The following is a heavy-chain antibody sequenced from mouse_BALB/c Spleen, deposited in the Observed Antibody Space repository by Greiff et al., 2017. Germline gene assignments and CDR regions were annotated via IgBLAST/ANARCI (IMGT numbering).Heavy chain of an antibody. V-gene: IGHV5-6-3*01. CDR2: INSNGGST. J-gene: IGHJ4*01. CDR3: ARGGGNPITGAMDY. CDR1: GFTFSSYG. Sequence: EVKLMESGGGLVQPGGSLKLSCAASGFTFSSYGMSWVRQTPDKRLELVATINSNGGSTYYPDSVKGRFTISRDNAKNTLYLQMSSLKSEDTAMYYCARGGGNPITGAMDYWGQGTSVTVSS. D-gene: IGHD1-2*01.